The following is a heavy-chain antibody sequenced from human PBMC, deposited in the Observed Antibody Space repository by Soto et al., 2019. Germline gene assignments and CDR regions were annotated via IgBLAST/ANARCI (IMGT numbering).Heavy chain of an antibody. CDR1: GFTFSSYE. D-gene: IGHD1-7*01. Sequence: GGSLRLSCAASGFTFSSYEMNWVRQAPGKGLEWVSYISSSGSTIYYADSVKGRFTISRDNAKNSLYLQMNSLRAEDTAVYYCARADRLTGTTLGYYYGMDVWGQGTTVTVSS. J-gene: IGHJ6*02. CDR3: ARADRLTGTTLGYYYGMDV. CDR2: ISSSGSTI. V-gene: IGHV3-48*03.